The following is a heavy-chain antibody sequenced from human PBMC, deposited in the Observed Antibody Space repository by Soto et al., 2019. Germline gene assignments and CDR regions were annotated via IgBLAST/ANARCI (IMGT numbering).Heavy chain of an antibody. D-gene: IGHD3-10*01. CDR1: GFTFSSYG. Sequence: GGSLRLSCAASGFTFSSYGMHWVRQAPGKGLEWVAVIWYDGSNKYYADSVKGRFTISRDNSKNTLYLQMNSLRAEDTAVYYCARMYGSGSGDYYYYMDVWGKGTTVTVSS. J-gene: IGHJ6*03. V-gene: IGHV3-33*01. CDR2: IWYDGSNK. CDR3: ARMYGSGSGDYYYYMDV.